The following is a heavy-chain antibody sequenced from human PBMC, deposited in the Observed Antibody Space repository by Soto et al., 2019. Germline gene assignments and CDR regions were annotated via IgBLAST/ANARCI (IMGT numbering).Heavy chain of an antibody. V-gene: IGHV3-23*01. J-gene: IGHJ2*01. D-gene: IGHD7-27*01. Sequence: EVQLLESGGGLVQPGRSLRLSCAASGFTFSSYALSWVRQAPGKGLEWVSGISGSGGNTYYTDSVKGRFTVSRDDFKSTLYLQMDSLRGEDTAVYYCALGWYFDLWGRGTLVTVSS. CDR1: GFTFSSYA. CDR3: ALGWYFDL. CDR2: ISGSGGNT.